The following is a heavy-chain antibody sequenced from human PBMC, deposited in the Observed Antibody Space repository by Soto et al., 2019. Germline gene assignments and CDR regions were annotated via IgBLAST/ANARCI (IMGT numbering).Heavy chain of an antibody. CDR2: IYHSGST. D-gene: IGHD2-2*02. CDR1: GGSISSGGYS. V-gene: IGHV4-30-2*01. CDR3: ARGFCSSTSCYTNWFDP. Sequence: QLQLQESGSGLVKPSQTLSLTCAVSGGSISSGGYSWSWIRQPPGKGLEWIGYIYHSGSTYYNPSLKSRVTISVDRSKNQFSLQRSSVTSADTAVYYCARGFCSSTSCYTNWFDPWGQGTLVTVSS. J-gene: IGHJ5*02.